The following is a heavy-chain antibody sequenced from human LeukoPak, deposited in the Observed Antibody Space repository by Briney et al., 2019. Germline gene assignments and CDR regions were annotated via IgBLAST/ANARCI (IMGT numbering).Heavy chain of an antibody. D-gene: IGHD1-7*01. CDR3: ARDRITGTTENWFDP. CDR2: ISAYNGNT. V-gene: IGHV1-18*01. Sequence: ASVKVSCKASGYTFTSYGISWVRQAPGQGLEWMGWISAYNGNTNYAQKLQGRVTMTTDKSTSTAYMELSSLRSEDTAVYYCARDRITGTTENWFDPWGQGTLVTVSS. J-gene: IGHJ5*02. CDR1: GYTFTSYG.